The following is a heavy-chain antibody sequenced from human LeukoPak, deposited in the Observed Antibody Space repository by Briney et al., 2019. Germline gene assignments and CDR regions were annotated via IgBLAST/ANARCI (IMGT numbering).Heavy chain of an antibody. V-gene: IGHV4-59*01. CDR1: GGSISSYY. D-gene: IGHD6-6*01. J-gene: IGHJ4*02. CDR2: IYYSGST. CDR3: ARDSYSSSLDY. Sequence: TSETLSLTCTVSGGSISSYYWSWIRQPPGKGLEWIGYIYYSGSTNYNPSLKSRVTISVDTSKNQFSLKLSSVTAADTAVYYCARDSYSSSLDYWGQGTLVTVSS.